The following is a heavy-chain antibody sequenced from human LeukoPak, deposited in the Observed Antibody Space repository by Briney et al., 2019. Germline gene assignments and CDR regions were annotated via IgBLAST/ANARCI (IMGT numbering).Heavy chain of an antibody. CDR3: ARSGGIWQWLGFDHDY. V-gene: IGHV7-4-1*02. J-gene: IGHJ4*02. CDR1: GYTFTSYA. D-gene: IGHD6-19*01. Sequence: GASVKVSCKASGYTFTSYAMNWVRQAPGQGLEWMGWINTNTGDPTYAQGFTGRFVFSLDTSVSTAYLQISSLKAEDTAVYYCARSGGIWQWLGFDHDYWGQGTLVTVSS. CDR2: INTNTGDP.